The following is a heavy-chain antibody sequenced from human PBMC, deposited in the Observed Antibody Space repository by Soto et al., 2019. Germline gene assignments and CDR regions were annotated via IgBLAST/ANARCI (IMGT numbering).Heavy chain of an antibody. CDR2: ISYDGSNK. CDR3: ARDHRPPHYGSGNYYYGMDV. J-gene: IGHJ6*02. D-gene: IGHD3-10*01. Sequence: QVQLVESGGGVVQPGRSLRLSCAASGFTFSSYAMHWVRQAPGKGLEWVAVISYDGSNKYYADSVKGRFTISRDNSKNTLYLQMNSLRAEDTAVYYCARDHRPPHYGSGNYYYGMDVWGQGTTVTVSS. CDR1: GFTFSSYA. V-gene: IGHV3-30-3*01.